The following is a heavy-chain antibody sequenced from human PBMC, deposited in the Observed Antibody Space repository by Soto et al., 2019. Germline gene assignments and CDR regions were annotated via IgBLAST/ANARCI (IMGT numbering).Heavy chain of an antibody. CDR1: GYTFTSYA. Sequence: QVQLGQSEAEVKKPGASVKVSCKASGYTFTSYAMHWVRQAPGQRLEWMGWINAGNGNTKYSQKFQGRVTITRDTSASTAYMELSSQRSEDTAVYYCARGPGGPDGHGDYWGQGTLVTVSS. D-gene: IGHD2-15*01. J-gene: IGHJ4*02. V-gene: IGHV1-3*01. CDR3: ARGPGGPDGHGDY. CDR2: INAGNGNT.